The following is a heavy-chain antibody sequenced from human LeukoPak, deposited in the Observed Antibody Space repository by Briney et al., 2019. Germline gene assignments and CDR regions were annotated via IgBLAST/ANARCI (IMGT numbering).Heavy chain of an antibody. CDR2: ISSSGSTI. D-gene: IGHD2-15*01. J-gene: IGHJ6*02. V-gene: IGHV3-11*01. Sequence: GGSLRLSCAASGFTFSDYYMSWIRQAPGKGLEWVSYISSSGSTIYYADSVKGRFTISRDNAKNSLYLQMNSLRAEDTAVYYCARDDRGYCSGGSCWEYYGMDVRGQGTTVTVSS. CDR3: ARDDRGYCSGGSCWEYYGMDV. CDR1: GFTFSDYY.